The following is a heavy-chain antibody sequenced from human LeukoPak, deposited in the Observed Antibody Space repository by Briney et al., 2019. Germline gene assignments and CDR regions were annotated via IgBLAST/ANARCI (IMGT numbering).Heavy chain of an antibody. V-gene: IGHV3-30*04. CDR3: ARDVAAGGSYYDGYFQH. CDR1: GFTFSSYA. D-gene: IGHD1-26*01. J-gene: IGHJ1*01. CDR2: ISYDGSNK. Sequence: GGSLRLSCAAPGFTFSSYAMHWVRQAPGKGLEWVAVISYDGSNKYYADSVKGRFTISRDNSKNTLYLQMNSLRAEDTAVYYCARDVAAGGSYYDGYFQHWGQGTLVTVSS.